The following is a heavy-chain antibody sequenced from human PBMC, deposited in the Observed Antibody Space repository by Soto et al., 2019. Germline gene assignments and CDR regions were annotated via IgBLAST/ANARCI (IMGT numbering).Heavy chain of an antibody. CDR2: IIPIFGTA. V-gene: IGHV1-69*13. Sequence: SVKVSCKASGGTFSGYAISWVRQAPGQGLEWMGGIIPIFGTANYAQKFQGRVTITADESTSTAYMELSSLRSEDTAVYYCARDPWGPNPGAFDIWGQGTMVTVSS. J-gene: IGHJ3*02. D-gene: IGHD1-26*01. CDR1: GGTFSGYA. CDR3: ARDPWGPNPGAFDI.